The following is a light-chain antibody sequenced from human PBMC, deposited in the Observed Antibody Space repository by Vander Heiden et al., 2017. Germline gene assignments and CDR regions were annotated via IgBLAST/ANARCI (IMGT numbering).Light chain of an antibody. CDR2: KAS. CDR3: QQYNGT. V-gene: IGKV1-5*03. Sequence: DIQMTQSPSTLSASVGDRVTITCRASQSISNWLAWYQQKPGKAPKLLIYKASSLESGVPSRFSGNGSGTEFTLTITSLQPDDFATYYCQQYNGTFGQGTKLEIK. CDR1: QSISNW. J-gene: IGKJ2*01.